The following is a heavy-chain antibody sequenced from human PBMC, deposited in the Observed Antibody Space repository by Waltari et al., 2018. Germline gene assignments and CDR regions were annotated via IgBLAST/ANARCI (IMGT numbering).Heavy chain of an antibody. J-gene: IGHJ6*02. V-gene: IGHV3-53*01. CDR3: ARGWIGTTSLGHDGMDV. Sequence: EVQLVESGGGLIQPGGSLRLSGAVSGFTVSTHYMSWVRQAPGKGLEWVSVIDTGSDTYYADSVKGRFSIARDNSKNTLSLQMNSLRVEDTAIYYCARGWIGTTSLGHDGMDVWGQGTTVTVSS. D-gene: IGHD4-17*01. CDR1: GFTVSTHY. CDR2: IDTGSDT.